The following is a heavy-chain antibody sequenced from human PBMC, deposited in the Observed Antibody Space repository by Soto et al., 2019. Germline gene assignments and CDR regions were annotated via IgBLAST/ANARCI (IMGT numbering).Heavy chain of an antibody. CDR2: ISGSGGST. CDR3: AKDLGGVATSNYGMDV. V-gene: IGHV3-23*01. J-gene: IGHJ6*02. D-gene: IGHD5-12*01. CDR1: GFTFSSYA. Sequence: WGSLRLSCAASGFTFSSYAMSWFRQAPGKGLEWVSAISGSGGSTYYADSVKGRFTISRDNSKNTLYLQMNSLRAEDTAVYYCAKDLGGVATSNYGMDVWGQGTTVTVSS.